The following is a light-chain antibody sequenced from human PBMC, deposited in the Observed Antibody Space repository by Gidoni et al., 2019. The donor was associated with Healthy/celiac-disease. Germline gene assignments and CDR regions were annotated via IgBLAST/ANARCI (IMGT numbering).Light chain of an antibody. CDR3: QQYGSAPPYT. Sequence: EIVLTQSPGTLSLSPGERATLSCRASLSVSSSYLAWYQQNPGQAPRPRIYAASSRAPAIPYRFSCSGSGTDFTLTLSRPEPEVFALHYFQQYGSAPPYTFXQXTKLEIK. V-gene: IGKV3-20*01. CDR2: AAS. J-gene: IGKJ2*01. CDR1: LSVSSSY.